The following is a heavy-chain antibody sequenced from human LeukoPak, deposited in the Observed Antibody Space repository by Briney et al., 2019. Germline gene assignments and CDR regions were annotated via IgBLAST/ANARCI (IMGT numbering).Heavy chain of an antibody. D-gene: IGHD3-3*01. Sequence: PSETLSLTCTVSGGSISSYYWSWIRQPPGKGLEWIGYIYYSGSTNYNPSLKSRVTISVDTSKNQFSLKLSSVTAADTAVYYCARGTYDFWSGYPGGYYYYGMDVWGQGTTDTVSS. CDR3: ARGTYDFWSGYPGGYYYYGMDV. CDR1: GGSISSYY. CDR2: IYYSGST. V-gene: IGHV4-59*01. J-gene: IGHJ6*02.